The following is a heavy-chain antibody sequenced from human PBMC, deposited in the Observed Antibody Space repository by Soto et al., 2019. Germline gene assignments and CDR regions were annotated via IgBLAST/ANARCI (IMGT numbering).Heavy chain of an antibody. J-gene: IGHJ4*02. CDR2: INAGNGHT. CDR1: GYTFRKYG. D-gene: IGHD6-19*01. V-gene: IGHV1-3*01. Sequence: QVQLVQSGAEVKKPGASVKVSCKASGYTFRKYGIHWVRQAPGQRPEWLGWINAGNGHTKYSQKFQDRVTITGDTSASTAYMELRRLRSEDTAVYYCARDGAVGGNINFDYWGQGTMVSVSS. CDR3: ARDGAVGGNINFDY.